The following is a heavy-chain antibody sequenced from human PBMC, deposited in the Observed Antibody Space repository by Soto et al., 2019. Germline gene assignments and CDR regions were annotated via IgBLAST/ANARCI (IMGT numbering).Heavy chain of an antibody. CDR1: GFTFSSYA. D-gene: IGHD4-17*01. CDR2: ISGSGGST. CDR3: AKDLDHDYGEFDY. Sequence: HPWGSLRLSCAASGFTFSSYATSWVRQAPGKGLEWVSAISGSGGSTYYADSVKGRFTISRDNSKNTLYLQMNSLRAEDTAVYYCAKDLDHDYGEFDYWGQGTLVTVSS. V-gene: IGHV3-23*01. J-gene: IGHJ4*02.